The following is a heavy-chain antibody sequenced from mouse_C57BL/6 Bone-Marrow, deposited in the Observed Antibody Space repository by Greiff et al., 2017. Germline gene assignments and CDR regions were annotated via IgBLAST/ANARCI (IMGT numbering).Heavy chain of an antibody. CDR3: VRCYDYDRAMDY. J-gene: IGHJ4*01. CDR2: IRSKSNNYAT. V-gene: IGHV10-1*01. D-gene: IGHD2-4*01. CDR1: GFSFNTYA. Sequence: EVQLVESGGGLVQPKGSLKLSCAASGFSFNTYAMNWVRQAPGKGLEWVARIRSKSNNYATYYADSVKDRFTISRDDSESMLYLQMNNLKTEDTAMYYCVRCYDYDRAMDYWGQGTSVTVSS.